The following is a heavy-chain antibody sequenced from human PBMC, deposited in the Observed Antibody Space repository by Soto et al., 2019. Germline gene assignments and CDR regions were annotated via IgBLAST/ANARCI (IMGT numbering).Heavy chain of an antibody. CDR1: GYTLTELS. CDR3: ATVGFPARCLHAFDI. CDR2: FDPEDGET. D-gene: IGHD6-6*01. J-gene: IGHJ3*02. V-gene: IGHV1-24*01. Sequence: QVQLVQSGAEVKKPGASVKVSCKVSGYTLTELSMHWVRQAPGKGLEWMGGFDPEDGETIYAQKFQGRVSMAGDTSTDTAYMELSSLRSEDTAVYYCATVGFPARCLHAFDIWGQGTMVAVSS.